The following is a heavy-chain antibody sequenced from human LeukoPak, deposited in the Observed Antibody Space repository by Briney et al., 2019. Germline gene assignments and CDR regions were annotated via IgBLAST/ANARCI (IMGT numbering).Heavy chain of an antibody. CDR3: ASSAYGSGSYPWFDP. J-gene: IGHJ5*02. Sequence: SETLSLTCTVSGGSISSYYWSWIRQPPGKGLEWIGYIYYSGSTNYNPSLKSRVTISVDTSKNQFSLKLSSVTAADTAVYYCASSAYGSGSYPWFDPWGQGTLVTVSS. V-gene: IGHV4-59*12. CDR2: IYYSGST. CDR1: GGSISSYY. D-gene: IGHD3-10*01.